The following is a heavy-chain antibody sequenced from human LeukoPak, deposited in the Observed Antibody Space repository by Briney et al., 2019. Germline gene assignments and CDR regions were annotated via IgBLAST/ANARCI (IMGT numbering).Heavy chain of an antibody. CDR2: IYPGDSDT. J-gene: IGHJ6*03. CDR3: ARQARKEKRNYYYYYMDV. V-gene: IGHV5-51*01. Sequence: GESLKISCQGSGYSFTSYWIGWVRQMPGKGLEWMGIIYPGDSDTRYSPSFQGQVTISADKSISTAYLQWSSLKASDTAMYYCARQARKEKRNYYYYYMDVWGKGTTVTISS. CDR1: GYSFTSYW.